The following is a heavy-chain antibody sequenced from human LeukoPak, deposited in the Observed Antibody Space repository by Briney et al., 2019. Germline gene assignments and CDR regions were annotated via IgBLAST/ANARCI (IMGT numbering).Heavy chain of an antibody. CDR3: AKDLSNPYKYYGMDV. D-gene: IGHD4-11*01. Sequence: GGSLRLSCAASGFTFSSYAMSWVRQAPGKGLEWFSAISGSGSSTYYADSVKGRFTISRDNSKNTLYLQMNSLRAEDTAVYSCAKDLSNPYKYYGMDVWGQGTTVTVSS. CDR1: GFTFSSYA. J-gene: IGHJ6*02. V-gene: IGHV3-23*01. CDR2: ISGSGSST.